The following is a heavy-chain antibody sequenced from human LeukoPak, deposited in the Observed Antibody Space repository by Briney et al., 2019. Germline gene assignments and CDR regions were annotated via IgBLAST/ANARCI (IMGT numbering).Heavy chain of an antibody. CDR3: ARFHSGPSGWYVLWYFDL. CDR1: GGSVSSYY. J-gene: IGHJ2*01. D-gene: IGHD6-19*01. Sequence: SETLSLTCTVSGGSVSSYYWSWIRQPPGQGLEWIGYIYNSERTKYNSSLESRVTISVDTSNNQFFLKLSSVTSADTAVYYCARFHSGPSGWYVLWYFDLWGRGTLVTVSS. CDR2: IYNSERT. V-gene: IGHV4-4*09.